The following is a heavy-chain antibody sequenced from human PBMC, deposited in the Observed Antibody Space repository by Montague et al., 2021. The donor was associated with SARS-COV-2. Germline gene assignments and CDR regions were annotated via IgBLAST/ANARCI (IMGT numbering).Heavy chain of an antibody. D-gene: IGHD3-22*01. CDR3: ARDSGYYDSSGYSYDAFDI. CDR2: IYHTGST. V-gene: IGHV4-31*03. J-gene: IGHJ3*02. Sequence: TLSLTCTVSGGSISSGGYYWSWIRQHPGEGLEWIGYIYHTGSTHYNPSLKSRVTISKETSKNHFSLNLSSVTAADSAVYYCARDSGYYDSSGYSYDAFDIWGQGTKVTASS. CDR1: GGSISSGGYY.